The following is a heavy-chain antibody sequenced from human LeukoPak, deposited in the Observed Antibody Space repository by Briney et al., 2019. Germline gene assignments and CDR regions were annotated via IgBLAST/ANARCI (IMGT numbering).Heavy chain of an antibody. Sequence: SETLSLTCTVSGGSISSYYWSWIRQPAGKGLEWIGRIYTSGSTNYNPSLKSRVTMSVDTSKNQFSLKLSSVTAADTAVYYCAMTSGSYFMDAFDIWGQGTMVTVSS. D-gene: IGHD1-26*01. CDR3: AMTSGSYFMDAFDI. V-gene: IGHV4-4*07. J-gene: IGHJ3*02. CDR1: GGSISSYY. CDR2: IYTSGST.